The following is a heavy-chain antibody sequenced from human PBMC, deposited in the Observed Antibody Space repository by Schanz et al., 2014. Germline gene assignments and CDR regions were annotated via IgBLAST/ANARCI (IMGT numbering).Heavy chain of an antibody. V-gene: IGHV3-23*01. J-gene: IGHJ6*02. CDR3: ARRITGTHRNPCCHGMDV. CDR2: ISGSGETT. D-gene: IGHD1-20*01. CDR1: GFTFSSYA. Sequence: EVQLLDSGGGLVQPGGSLRLSCAASGFTFSSYAMSWVRQAPGKGLEWVPAISGSGETTYYADSVKGRFTISRDNSKNALYLQMNSLRADHTAVYSSARRITGTHRNPCCHGMDVWGQGTTVTVSS.